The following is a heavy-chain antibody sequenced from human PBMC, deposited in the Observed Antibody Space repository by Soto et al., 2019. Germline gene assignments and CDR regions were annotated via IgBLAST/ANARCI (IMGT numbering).Heavy chain of an antibody. CDR2: INTQAGST. V-gene: IGHV1-2*02. J-gene: IGHJ4*02. CDR1: GYIFIGHY. CDR3: ARDHGNIWPRNLDS. Sequence: QVHLVQSGAEVKKPGASVKVSCKASGYIFIGHYMHWVRQAPGQGLEWIGWINTQAGSTSYAQKFQGRVTMTRDTAMSTAYMELNRLTSDDTAVYFCARDHGNIWPRNLDSWGQGTLVTVSS. D-gene: IGHD2-15*01.